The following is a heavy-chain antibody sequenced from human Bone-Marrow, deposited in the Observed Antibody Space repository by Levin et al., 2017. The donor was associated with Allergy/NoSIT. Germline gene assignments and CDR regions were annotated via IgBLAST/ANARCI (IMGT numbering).Heavy chain of an antibody. D-gene: IGHD4-23*01. Sequence: PGGSLRLSCAASGFTFSDYCMSWVRQAPGKGLEWVSSISSSTTYTHYADSVQGRFTVARDYATNSLYLHMNSLTVDDTAVYSCTRGLQRPYGGNSGAFDSWGQGTVVTVSS. J-gene: IGHJ4*02. V-gene: IGHV3-21*01. CDR3: TRGLQRPYGGNSGAFDS. CDR1: GFTFSDYC. CDR2: ISSSTTYT.